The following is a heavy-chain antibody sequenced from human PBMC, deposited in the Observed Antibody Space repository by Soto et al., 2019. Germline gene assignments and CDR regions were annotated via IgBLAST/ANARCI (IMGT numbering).Heavy chain of an antibody. J-gene: IGHJ5*02. V-gene: IGHV1-69*01. Sequence: QVQLVQSGAEVKKPGSSVKVSCKASGGTFSSYAISWVRQAPGQGLEWRGGIIPIFGTANYAQKFQGRVTITADESTSTAYLELSSLRSEDTAVYYCAREVGATLNWCDPWGQGNLVNVSS. D-gene: IGHD1-26*01. CDR3: AREVGATLNWCDP. CDR1: GGTFSSYA. CDR2: IIPIFGTA.